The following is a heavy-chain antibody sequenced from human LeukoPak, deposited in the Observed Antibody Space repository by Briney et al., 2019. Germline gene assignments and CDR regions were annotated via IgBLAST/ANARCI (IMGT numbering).Heavy chain of an antibody. CDR1: GYSFTTYY. V-gene: IGHV1-46*01. CDR3: AREIVVVPSAMGFDP. D-gene: IGHD2-2*01. J-gene: IGHJ5*02. CDR2: INPSGGST. Sequence: ASVKVSCKASGYSFTTYYIHWVRQAPGQGLEWMGVINPSGGSTSFAQKFQAGLTMTRGTSTSTVYIELSGLSSEDTAVYYCAREIVVVPSAMGFDPWGQGTLVTVSS.